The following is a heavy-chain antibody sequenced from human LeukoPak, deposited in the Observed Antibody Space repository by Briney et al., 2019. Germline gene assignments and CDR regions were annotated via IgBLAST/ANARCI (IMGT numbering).Heavy chain of an antibody. CDR2: IIPIFGTT. CDR1: GGTLSNYA. D-gene: IGHD4-17*01. V-gene: IGHV1-69*06. CDR3: ARDRWPVTRIHYYYSMDV. J-gene: IGHJ6*03. Sequence: SVKVSCKASGGTLSNYAISWVRQAPGQGLEWMGGIIPIFGTTNYAQKFQGRVTITADKSTTTAYMELSSLRSDDTAVYYCARDRWPVTRIHYYYSMDVWGKGTTVTVSS.